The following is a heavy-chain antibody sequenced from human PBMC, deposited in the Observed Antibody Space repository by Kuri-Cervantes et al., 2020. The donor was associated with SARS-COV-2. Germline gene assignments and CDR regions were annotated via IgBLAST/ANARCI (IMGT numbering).Heavy chain of an antibody. D-gene: IGHD2-15*01. J-gene: IGHJ4*02. V-gene: IGHV4-34*01. CDR2: INHSGST. Sequence: GSLRLSCAVYGGSFSGYYWSWIRQPPGKGLEWIGEINHSGSTNYNPSLKSRVTISVDTSKNQFSLKLSSVTAADTAVYYCARGGGVCSGGSCSPPFDYWGQGTRVTVSS. CDR3: ARGGGVCSGGSCSPPFDY. CDR1: GGSFSGYY.